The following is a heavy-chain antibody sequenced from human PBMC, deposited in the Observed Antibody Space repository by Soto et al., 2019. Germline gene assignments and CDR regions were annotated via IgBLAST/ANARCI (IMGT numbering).Heavy chain of an antibody. V-gene: IGHV3-11*05. D-gene: IGHD3-10*01. CDR2: ISGSTDYL. J-gene: IGHJ4*02. CDR3: AIDLGLSSSNYFDF. Sequence: PGGSLRLSCAASGFTFTDYYMSWLRQAPGQGLQWLSYISGSTDYLNYADSVKGRFTISRDNAKNLLYLQMTSLRADDTAVYYCAIDLGLSSSNYFDFWGQGTLVTVSS. CDR1: GFTFTDYY.